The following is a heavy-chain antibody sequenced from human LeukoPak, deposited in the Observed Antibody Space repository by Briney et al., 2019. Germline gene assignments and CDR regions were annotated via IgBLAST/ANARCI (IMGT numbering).Heavy chain of an antibody. D-gene: IGHD2-2*01. CDR1: GFTFSSYG. Sequence: GGSLRLSCAASGFTFSSYGMHWVRQAPGKGLEWVAVIWYDGSNKYYADSVKGRFTISRDNSKNTLYLQMNSLRAEDTAVYYCARERVIVVVPAATFDYWGQGTLVTVSS. J-gene: IGHJ4*02. CDR3: ARERVIVVVPAATFDY. V-gene: IGHV3-33*01. CDR2: IWYDGSNK.